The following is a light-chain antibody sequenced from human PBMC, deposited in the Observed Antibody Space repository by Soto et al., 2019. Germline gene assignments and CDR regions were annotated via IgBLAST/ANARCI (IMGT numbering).Light chain of an antibody. J-gene: IGKJ1*01. V-gene: IGKV3-20*01. CDR2: GAS. CDR1: QSVSSNY. Sequence: EVMLTQSPGTLSLSPGERATLSCRASQSVSSNYLAWYQQKSGQAPRLLIYGASKRATGIPDRFSGSVSGTHFTLTIRRLEPEDFAVYYCQQYDTSPRTFGQGTKVEFK. CDR3: QQYDTSPRT.